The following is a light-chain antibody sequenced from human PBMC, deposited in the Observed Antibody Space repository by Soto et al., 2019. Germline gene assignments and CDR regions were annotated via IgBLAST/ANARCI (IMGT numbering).Light chain of an antibody. V-gene: IGKV3-20*01. Sequence: EIVLTPSPGTLSLSPGERATLSCRASQSVSGSAFLAWYHQKPGEAPRLLLYAADSRATGIPDRFSARGSEPDFILTTSRLEPEDFVVYYCHLYGSSPQSTFGQGTKVEI. J-gene: IGKJ1*01. CDR1: QSVSGSAF. CDR3: HLYGSSPQST. CDR2: AAD.